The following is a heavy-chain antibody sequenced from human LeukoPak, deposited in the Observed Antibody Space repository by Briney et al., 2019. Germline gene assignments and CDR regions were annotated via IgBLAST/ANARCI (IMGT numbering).Heavy chain of an antibody. J-gene: IGHJ6*03. D-gene: IGHD3-10*01. Sequence: SETLSLTCAVYGGSFSGYYWSWIRQPPGKGLEWIGEINHSGSTNYNPSLKSRVTISVDTSKNQFSLKLSSVTAADTAVYYCARGPRFYYYYYYYMDVWGKGTTVTVSS. CDR1: GGSFSGYY. CDR2: INHSGST. CDR3: ARGPRFYYYYYYYMDV. V-gene: IGHV4-34*01.